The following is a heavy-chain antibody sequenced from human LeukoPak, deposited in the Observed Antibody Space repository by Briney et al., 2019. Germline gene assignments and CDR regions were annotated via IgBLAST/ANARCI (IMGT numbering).Heavy chain of an antibody. CDR1: GYAFAGDY. CDR2: INPSSGGT. V-gene: IGHV1-2*02. CDR3: ASIRFDPGSVDAFNL. J-gene: IGHJ3*01. D-gene: IGHD3-10*01. Sequence: ASVKVSCKASGYAFAGDYMHWVRQAPGQGLEWMGWINPSSGGTELAQKFQDRVTLTRDTSITTAYMELTSLTSDDAAIYYCASIRFDPGSVDAFNLWGQGTLVTVSS.